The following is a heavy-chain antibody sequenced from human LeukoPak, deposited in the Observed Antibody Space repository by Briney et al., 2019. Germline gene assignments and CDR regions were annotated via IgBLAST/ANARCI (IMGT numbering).Heavy chain of an antibody. Sequence: GESLMISCQGSGYSFTSYWISWVRQMPGKGLEWMGRIDPSDSYTNYSPSFQGHVTISADKSISTAYLQWSSLKASDTAMYYCARHEGYGDYEGGFDYWGQGTLVTVSS. CDR2: IDPSDSYT. V-gene: IGHV5-10-1*01. CDR1: GYSFTSYW. D-gene: IGHD4-17*01. J-gene: IGHJ4*02. CDR3: ARHEGYGDYEGGFDY.